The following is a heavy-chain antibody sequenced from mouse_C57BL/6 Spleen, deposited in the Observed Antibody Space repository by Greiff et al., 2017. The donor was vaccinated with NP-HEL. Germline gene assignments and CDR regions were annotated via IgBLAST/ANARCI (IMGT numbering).Heavy chain of an antibody. Sequence: VQLQQSGTVLARPGASVKMSCKTSGYTFTSYWMHWVKQRPGQGLEWIGAIYPGNSDTSYNQKFKGKAKLTAVTSASTAYMELSSLTNEDSAVYYCTNDGYYGAWFAYWGQGTLVTVSA. CDR3: TNDGYYGAWFAY. CDR1: GYTFTSYW. CDR2: IYPGNSDT. V-gene: IGHV1-5*01. J-gene: IGHJ3*01. D-gene: IGHD2-3*01.